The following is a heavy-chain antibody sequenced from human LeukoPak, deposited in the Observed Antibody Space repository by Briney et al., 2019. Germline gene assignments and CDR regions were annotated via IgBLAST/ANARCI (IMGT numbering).Heavy chain of an antibody. Sequence: PGVSVRLFCVCCVFAFRVYWVMGVRHARGKGREGGANIRDDGGDTYYVDAVKGRFRISRDNAKNSVDLQMSSLSVEDTALYYCARTVVEVGGHSDVYDIWGQGTMVTVSS. D-gene: IGHD2-2*01. CDR2: IRDDGGDT. CDR3: ARTVVEVGGHSDVYDI. J-gene: IGHJ3*02. V-gene: IGHV3-7*01. CDR1: VFAFRVYW.